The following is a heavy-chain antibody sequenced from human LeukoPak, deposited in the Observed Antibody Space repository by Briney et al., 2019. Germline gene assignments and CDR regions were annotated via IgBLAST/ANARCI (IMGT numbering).Heavy chain of an antibody. CDR3: ARDGVLKSGSGVCYFDY. CDR2: ISSSGSTI. V-gene: IGHV3-48*03. Sequence: GGSLSLSCAPSGFTFSSYEMNWVRQAPGKGLAWVSYISSSGSTIYYADYVKGRFTISRDNAKNSLYLQMNSLRAEDTAVYYWARDGVLKSGSGVCYFDYWGQGSLVTVYS. J-gene: IGHJ4*02. D-gene: IGHD5-12*01. CDR1: GFTFSSYE.